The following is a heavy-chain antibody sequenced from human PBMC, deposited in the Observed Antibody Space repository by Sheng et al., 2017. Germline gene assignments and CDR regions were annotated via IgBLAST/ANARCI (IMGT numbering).Heavy chain of an antibody. D-gene: IGHD4-4*01. J-gene: IGHJ4*02. CDR3: ARGKPVGLGTVTLFDY. CDR1: GFTFSSYD. Sequence: EVQLVESGGGLVQPGGSLRLSCAASGFTFSSYDMHWVRQATGKGLEWVSAIGTAGDTYYPGSVKGRFTISRENAKNSLYLQMNSLRAGDTAVYYCARGKPVGLGTVTLFDYWGQGTLVTVSS. CDR2: IGTAGDT. V-gene: IGHV3-13*01.